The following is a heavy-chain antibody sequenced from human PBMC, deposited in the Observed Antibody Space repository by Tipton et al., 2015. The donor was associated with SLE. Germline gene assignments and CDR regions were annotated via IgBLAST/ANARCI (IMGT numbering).Heavy chain of an antibody. CDR1: GYSISSGYY. CDR2: IYHSGST. J-gene: IGHJ4*02. CDR3: ARHQGGFDY. V-gene: IGHV4-38-2*01. Sequence: TLSLTCAVSGYSISSGYYWGWIRQSPGKGLEWIGSIYHSGSTYYNPSLKSRVTISVDTSKNQFSLKLSSVTAADTAVYYCARHQGGFDYWGQGTLVTVSS.